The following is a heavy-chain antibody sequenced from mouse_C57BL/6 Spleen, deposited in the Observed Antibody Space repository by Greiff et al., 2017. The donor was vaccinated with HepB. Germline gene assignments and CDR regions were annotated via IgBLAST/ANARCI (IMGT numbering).Heavy chain of an antibody. J-gene: IGHJ3*01. CDR2: ISYSGST. Sequence: VQLQQSGPGMVKPSQSLSLTCTVTGYSITSGYDWHWIRHFPGNKLEWMGYISYSGSTNYNPSLKSRISITHDTSKNHFFLKLNSVTTEDTATYYCARGDRNYDYQFAYWGQGTLVTVSA. D-gene: IGHD2-4*01. V-gene: IGHV3-1*01. CDR3: ARGDRNYDYQFAY. CDR1: GYSITSGYD.